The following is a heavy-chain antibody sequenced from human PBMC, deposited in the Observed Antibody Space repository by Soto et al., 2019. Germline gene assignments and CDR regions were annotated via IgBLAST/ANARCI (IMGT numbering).Heavy chain of an antibody. D-gene: IGHD2-15*01. Sequence: GGSLRLSCVGSGFTFSGFDMHWVRQPTGKGLEWVSTIGTAGDTYYAVSVKGRFTISRDNAKNSLSLQMNSLRAGDTAVYFCARGQEVGAHFFDSWGQGTQVTVSS. CDR1: GFTFSGFD. V-gene: IGHV3-13*01. CDR3: ARGQEVGAHFFDS. J-gene: IGHJ4*02. CDR2: IGTAGDT.